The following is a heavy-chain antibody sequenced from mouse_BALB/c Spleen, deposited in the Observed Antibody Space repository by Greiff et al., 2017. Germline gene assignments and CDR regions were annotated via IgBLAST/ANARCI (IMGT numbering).Heavy chain of an antibody. CDR1: GDSITSGY. D-gene: IGHD1-1*01. J-gene: IGHJ3*01. Sequence: VQLKESGPSLVKPSQTLSLTCSVTGDSITSGYWNWIRKFPGNKLEYMGYISYSGSTYYNPSLKSRISITRDTSKNQYYLQLNSVTTEDTATYYCARYLGSSGLFAYWCQGTLVTVSA. CDR2: ISYSGST. CDR3: ARYLGSSGLFAY. V-gene: IGHV3-8*02.